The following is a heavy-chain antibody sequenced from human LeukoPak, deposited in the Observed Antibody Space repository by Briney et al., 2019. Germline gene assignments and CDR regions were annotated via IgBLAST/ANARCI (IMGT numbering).Heavy chain of an antibody. Sequence: GGSLRLSCAASGFSFSSYAMSWVRQAPGKGLEWVSAISGSGEITLYADSVKGRFTISRDNSKNTLYLQMNSLRAEDTAVYFCAKIRECSTTSCYRTYGMDVWGQGTTVTVSS. CDR3: AKIRECSTTSCYRTYGMDV. D-gene: IGHD2-2*01. CDR1: GFSFSSYA. V-gene: IGHV3-23*01. CDR2: ISGSGEIT. J-gene: IGHJ6*02.